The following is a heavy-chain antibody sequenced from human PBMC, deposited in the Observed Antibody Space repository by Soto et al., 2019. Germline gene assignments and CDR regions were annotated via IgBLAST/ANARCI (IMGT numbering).Heavy chain of an antibody. CDR2: TYYRSKWYN. CDR1: GDSVSSNSAA. V-gene: IGHV6-1*01. J-gene: IGHJ6*04. Sequence: PSQTLSLTCAISGDSVSSNSAAWNWIRQSPSRGLEWLGRTYYRSKWYNDYAVSVKSRITINPDTSKNQFSLQLNSVTPEDTAVYYCALYKDCGIGPHYYYAMDGWGKGNTVTVSS. CDR3: ALYKDCGIGPHYYYAMDG. D-gene: IGHD2-21*01.